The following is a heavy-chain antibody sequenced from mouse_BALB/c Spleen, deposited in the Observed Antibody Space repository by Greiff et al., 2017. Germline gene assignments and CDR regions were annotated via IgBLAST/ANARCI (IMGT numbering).Heavy chain of an antibody. CDR2: ISSGGST. D-gene: IGHD2-4*01. Sequence: EVMLVESGGGLVKPGGSLKLSCAASGFTFSSYAMSWVRQNPEKRLEWVASISSGGSTYYPDSVKGRFTISRDNARNILYLQMSSLRSEDTAMYYCAGIYYDYDGFAYWGQGTLVTVSA. V-gene: IGHV5-6-5*01. CDR3: AGIYYDYDGFAY. J-gene: IGHJ3*01. CDR1: GFTFSSYA.